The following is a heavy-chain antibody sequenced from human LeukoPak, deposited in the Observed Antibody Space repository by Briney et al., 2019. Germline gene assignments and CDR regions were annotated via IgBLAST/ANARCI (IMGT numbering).Heavy chain of an antibody. D-gene: IGHD3-10*01. Sequence: SETLSLTCTVSGGSISSYYWSWIRQPPGKGLEWIGYIYYSGTTNYNPSLKSRVTISVDTSKNQFSLKLSSVTAADTAVYYCARSIGLLWFGNDYWGQGTLVTVSS. V-gene: IGHV4-59*01. J-gene: IGHJ4*02. CDR3: ARSIGLLWFGNDY. CDR1: GGSISSYY. CDR2: IYYSGTT.